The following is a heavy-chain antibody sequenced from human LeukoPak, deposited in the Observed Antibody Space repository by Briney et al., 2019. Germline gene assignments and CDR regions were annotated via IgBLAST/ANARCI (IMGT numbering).Heavy chain of an antibody. V-gene: IGHV1-69*13. D-gene: IGHD6-19*01. CDR3: ARDEQWLVRTYYGMDV. CDR1: GGTFSSYA. Sequence: AASVKVSCKASGGTFSSYAISWVRQAPGQGLEWMGGIIPIFGTANYAQKFQGRVTITADESTSTAYMELSSLRSEDTAVYYCARDEQWLVRTYYGMDVWGQGTTVTVSS. J-gene: IGHJ6*02. CDR2: IIPIFGTA.